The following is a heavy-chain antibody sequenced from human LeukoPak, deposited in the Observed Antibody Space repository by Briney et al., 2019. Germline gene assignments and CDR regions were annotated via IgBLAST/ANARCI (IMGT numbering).Heavy chain of an antibody. CDR2: ISGSGGST. CDR1: VFTFSSDP. Sequence: GGSLRLSCAASVFTFSSDPMSWVRQARGKGLEWVLAISGSGGSTYYADSVKGRFTISRDNSKNTLYLQMNSLRAEDTAVYYCTKEIYYYDSSGYDYWGQGTLVTVSS. CDR3: TKEIYYYDSSGYDY. D-gene: IGHD3-22*01. J-gene: IGHJ4*02. V-gene: IGHV3-23*01.